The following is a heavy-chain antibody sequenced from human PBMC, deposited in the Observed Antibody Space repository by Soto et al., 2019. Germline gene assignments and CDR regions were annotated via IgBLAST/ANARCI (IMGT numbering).Heavy chain of an antibody. V-gene: IGHV3-23*01. Sequence: EVQLLESGGGLVQPGGSLRLSCAASEFTFSNYAMSWVRQAPGKGLEWVSTIGTSGDTTYYAASVKGRFTISRDNSKNTLYLQMNSLRAEDTAVYYCAKGRAAGGIPRFDYWGQGTLVTVS. CDR1: EFTFSNYA. J-gene: IGHJ4*02. CDR2: IGTSGDTT. CDR3: AKGRAAGGIPRFDY. D-gene: IGHD6-13*01.